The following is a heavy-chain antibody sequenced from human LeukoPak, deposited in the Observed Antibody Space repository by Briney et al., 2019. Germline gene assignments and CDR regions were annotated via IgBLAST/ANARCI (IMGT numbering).Heavy chain of an antibody. CDR1: GFTFSSYS. D-gene: IGHD2-21*01. CDR3: AKFLPTHIVVANYYFDY. Sequence: PGGSLRLSCAASGFTFSSYSMNWVRQAPGKGLEWVSSISSSSSYIYYADSVKGRFTISRDNSKNTLYLQMNSLRAEDTAVYYCAKFLPTHIVVANYYFDYWGQGTLVTVSS. V-gene: IGHV3-21*04. J-gene: IGHJ4*02. CDR2: ISSSSSYI.